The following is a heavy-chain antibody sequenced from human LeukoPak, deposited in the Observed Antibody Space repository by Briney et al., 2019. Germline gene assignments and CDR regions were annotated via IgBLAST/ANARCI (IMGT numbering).Heavy chain of an antibody. CDR2: INPSGGST. J-gene: IGHJ4*02. CDR3: ARDLFHRYYDSSGRAFDY. CDR1: GYIFTSYN. D-gene: IGHD3-22*01. V-gene: IGHV1-46*01. Sequence: GASVKVSCKTPGYIFTSYNMHWVRQAPGRGLEWMGIINPSGGSTRYAQKFQGRVTMTRDTSTTTFYMELSSLRSEDTAMYYCARDLFHRYYDSSGRAFDYWGQGTLVTVSS.